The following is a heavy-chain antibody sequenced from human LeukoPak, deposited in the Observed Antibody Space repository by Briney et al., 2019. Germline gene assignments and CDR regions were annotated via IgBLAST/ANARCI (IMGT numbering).Heavy chain of an antibody. CDR3: ARAPSHSGYNWNDGGYYYYYGMDV. J-gene: IGHJ6*02. CDR2: INPNSGGT. CDR1: GYTFTGYY. Sequence: ASVTVSCKASGYTFTGYYMHWVRQAPGQGLEWMGWINPNSGGTNYAQKFQGRVTMTRDTSISTAYMELSRLRSDDTAVYYCARAPSHSGYNWNDGGYYYYYGMDVWGQGTTVTVSS. D-gene: IGHD1-20*01. V-gene: IGHV1-2*02.